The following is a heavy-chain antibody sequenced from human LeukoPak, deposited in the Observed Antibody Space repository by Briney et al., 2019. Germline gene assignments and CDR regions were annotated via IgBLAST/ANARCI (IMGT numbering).Heavy chain of an antibody. D-gene: IGHD2-2*02. CDR2: IKQDGSEK. J-gene: IGHJ6*02. CDR1: GFTFSSYW. Sequence: TGGSLRLSCAAFGFTFSSYWMSWVRQAPGKGLEWVANIKQDGSEKYYVDSVKGRFTISRDNAKNSLYLQMNSLRAEDTAVYYCARENGEGYCSSTSCYSYYYGMDVWGQGTTVTVSS. CDR3: ARENGEGYCSSTSCYSYYYGMDV. V-gene: IGHV3-7*01.